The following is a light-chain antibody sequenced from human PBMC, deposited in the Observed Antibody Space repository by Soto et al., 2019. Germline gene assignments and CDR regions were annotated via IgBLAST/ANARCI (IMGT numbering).Light chain of an antibody. Sequence: EIGMTQSPATLSVSPGERATLSCRASQSVSSNLAWYKQKPGQAPTLLIYGASTSATGIAARFSGSGSGTEFTPTISSRQSEDFAVYYCQQYNNWPPYTFGQGTKLEIK. CDR1: QSVSSN. CDR3: QQYNNWPPYT. V-gene: IGKV3-15*01. CDR2: GAS. J-gene: IGKJ2*01.